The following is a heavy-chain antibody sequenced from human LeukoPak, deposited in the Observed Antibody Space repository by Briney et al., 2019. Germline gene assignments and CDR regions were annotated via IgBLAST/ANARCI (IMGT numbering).Heavy chain of an antibody. Sequence: GGSLRLSCAASGFTFSSYWMHWVRQAPGKGLVWVSRINSDGSSTSYADSVKGRFTISRDNARNTVYLQMNSLRADDTAVYYCAKDISGGDCPDYWGQGTLVTVSS. CDR1: GFTFSSYW. CDR2: INSDGSST. V-gene: IGHV3-74*01. J-gene: IGHJ4*02. CDR3: AKDISGGDCPDY. D-gene: IGHD2-21*02.